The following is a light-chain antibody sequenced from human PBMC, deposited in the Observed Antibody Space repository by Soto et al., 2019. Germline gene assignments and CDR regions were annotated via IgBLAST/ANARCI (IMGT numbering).Light chain of an antibody. CDR3: QQFGSSIPHT. V-gene: IGKV3-20*01. J-gene: IGKJ2*01. CDR1: QVIGSSY. CDR2: GAS. Sequence: EIVMTQSPGTLSLSPGERATISCRASQVIGSSYLAWYHQKSGQAPRLLIYGASSRATGIPDRFSGSGSGTDFTITISRLEPEDFVVYYCQQFGSSIPHTFGQGTKLEIK.